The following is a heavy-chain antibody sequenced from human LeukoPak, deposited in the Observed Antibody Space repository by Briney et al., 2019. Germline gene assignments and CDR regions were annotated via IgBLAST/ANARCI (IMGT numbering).Heavy chain of an antibody. Sequence: AGSLRLSCAASGFTFSSYGMHWVRQAPGKGLEWVAVIWYDGSNKYYADSVKGRFTISRDNSKNTLYLQMNSLRAEDTAVYYCARDYGIYDFDYWGQGTLVTVSS. CDR2: IWYDGSNK. CDR3: ARDYGIYDFDY. CDR1: GFTFSSYG. D-gene: IGHD5-12*01. J-gene: IGHJ4*02. V-gene: IGHV3-33*01.